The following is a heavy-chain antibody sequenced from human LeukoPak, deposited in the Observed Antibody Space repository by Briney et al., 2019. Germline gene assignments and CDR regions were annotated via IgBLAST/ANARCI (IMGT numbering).Heavy chain of an antibody. CDR3: AKRPGGSSSWYPIDY. V-gene: IGHV3-23*01. D-gene: IGHD6-13*01. J-gene: IGHJ4*02. CDR1: GFTFSSYA. Sequence: GGSLRLSCAASGFTFSSYAMSWVRQAPGKGLEWVSAISGSGGSTYYADSVKGRFTISRDNSKNTLYLQMNSLRAEDTAVYYCAKRPGGSSSWYPIDYWGQGTLVTVSS. CDR2: ISGSGGST.